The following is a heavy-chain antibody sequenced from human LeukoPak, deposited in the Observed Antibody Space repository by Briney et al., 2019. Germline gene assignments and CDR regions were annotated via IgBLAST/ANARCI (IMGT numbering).Heavy chain of an antibody. CDR2: ISGSGGAT. CDR3: AKGPHYYYCYYMDV. J-gene: IGHJ6*03. V-gene: IGHV3-23*01. Sequence: EGSLRLSCAASGFTFSNYAMSWVRQAPGKGLEWVSVISGSGGATYHADSVKGRFTVSRDNSKNTLHLQMNSLRAEDTAVYYCAKGPHYYYCYYMDVWGKGTTVTVSS. CDR1: GFTFSNYA.